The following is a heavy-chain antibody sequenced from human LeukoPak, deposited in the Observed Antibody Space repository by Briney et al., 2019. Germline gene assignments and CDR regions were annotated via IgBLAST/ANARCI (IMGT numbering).Heavy chain of an antibody. CDR2: IYTSGST. J-gene: IGHJ3*02. Sequence: SETLSLTCAVYGGSFSGYYWSWIRQPAGKGLEWIGRIYTSGSTNYNPSLKSRVTISVDTSKNQFSLKLSSVTAADTAVYYCARGGDAYYDILTGYYSTKDAFDIWGQGTMVTVSS. D-gene: IGHD3-9*01. CDR1: GGSFSGYY. CDR3: ARGGDAYYDILTGYYSTKDAFDI. V-gene: IGHV4-59*10.